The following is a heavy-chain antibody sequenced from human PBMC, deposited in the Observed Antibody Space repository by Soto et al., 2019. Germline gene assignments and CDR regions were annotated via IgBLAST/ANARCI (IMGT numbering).Heavy chain of an antibody. CDR3: ARASLRAIFGVVIPNFGAFDI. J-gene: IGHJ3*02. D-gene: IGHD3-3*01. Sequence: SETLSLTCTVSGGSISSGGYYWSWIRQHPGKGLEWIGYIYYSGSTYYNPSLKSRVTISVDTSKNQFSLKLSSVTAADTAVYYCARASLRAIFGVVIPNFGAFDIWGQGTMVTVSS. CDR2: IYYSGST. CDR1: GGSISSGGYY. V-gene: IGHV4-31*03.